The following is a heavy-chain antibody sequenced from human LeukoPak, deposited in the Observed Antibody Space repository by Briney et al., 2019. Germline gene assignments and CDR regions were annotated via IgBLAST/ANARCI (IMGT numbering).Heavy chain of an antibody. CDR1: GYTLTELS. V-gene: IGHV1-24*01. Sequence: ASVKVPCKVSGYTLTELSMHWVRQAPGKGLEWMGGFDPEDGETIYAQKFQGRVTMTEDTSTDTAYMELSSLRSEDTAVYYCATGGGYSSSWYYFDYWGQGTLVTVSS. CDR3: ATGGGYSSSWYYFDY. CDR2: FDPEDGET. J-gene: IGHJ4*02. D-gene: IGHD6-13*01.